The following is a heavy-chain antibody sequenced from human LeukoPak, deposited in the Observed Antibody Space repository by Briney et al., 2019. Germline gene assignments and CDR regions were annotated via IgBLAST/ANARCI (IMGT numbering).Heavy chain of an antibody. D-gene: IGHD2-2*02. CDR2: ISSDGSNK. Sequence: GGSLRLSCAASGFTFSDYYMSWIRQAPGKGLEWVAVISSDGSNKYYADSVKGRFTISRDNSKNTLYLQMNSLRAEDTAVYYCARAVVPTTILDYYYYMDVWGKGTTVTVSS. V-gene: IGHV3-30*03. J-gene: IGHJ6*03. CDR1: GFTFSDYY. CDR3: ARAVVPTTILDYYYYMDV.